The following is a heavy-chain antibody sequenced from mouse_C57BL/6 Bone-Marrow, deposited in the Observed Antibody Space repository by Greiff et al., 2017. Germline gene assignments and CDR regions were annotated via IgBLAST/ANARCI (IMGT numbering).Heavy chain of an antibody. J-gene: IGHJ3*01. CDR1: GYTFTSYW. CDR3: ARRAYPFAY. V-gene: IGHV1-64*01. CDR2: IHPNSGST. D-gene: IGHD3-3*01. Sequence: QVQLQQPGAELVKPGASVKLSCKASGYTFTSYWMHWVKQRPGQGLEWIGMIHPNSGSTNYNEKFKSKDTLTVDKSSSTAYMQLSSLTSEDSAVYYCARRAYPFAYWGQGTLVTVSA.